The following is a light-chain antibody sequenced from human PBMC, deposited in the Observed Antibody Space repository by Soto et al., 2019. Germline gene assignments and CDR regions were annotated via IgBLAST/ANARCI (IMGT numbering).Light chain of an antibody. Sequence: EAVLTQSPATLSVSPGERATLSCRASQSVATNLAWYQQRPGQAPRLLIYGASKRAVGLPARFSGSGSGTEFTLPITSLQSEDFGVYYCQQYNNWPQTFGQGTKVDMK. CDR1: QSVATN. J-gene: IGKJ1*01. V-gene: IGKV3-15*01. CDR3: QQYNNWPQT. CDR2: GAS.